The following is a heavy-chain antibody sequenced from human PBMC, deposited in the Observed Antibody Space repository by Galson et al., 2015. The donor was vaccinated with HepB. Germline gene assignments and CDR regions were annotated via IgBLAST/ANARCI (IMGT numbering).Heavy chain of an antibody. CDR1: GGTLSSYG. D-gene: IGHD3-3*01. J-gene: IGHJ6*02. CDR2: IIPVLGTA. V-gene: IGHV1-69*04. CDR3: AGEPYSYDSDGLDV. Sequence: SVKVSCKASGGTLSSYGINWVRQAPGQGLEWMGRIIPVLGTAIYAQKFQARVTITADTATNTAYMDLSSLRSEDTAMYYCAGEPYSYDSDGLDVWGQGTTVTVSS.